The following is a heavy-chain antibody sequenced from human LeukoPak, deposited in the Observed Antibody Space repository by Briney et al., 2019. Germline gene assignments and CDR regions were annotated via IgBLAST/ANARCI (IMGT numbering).Heavy chain of an antibody. Sequence: GGSLRLSCAASGFTFSSYSMNWVRQAPGKGLEWVSSISGSSSYIYYADSMKGRFTISRDNAKNSLYLQMNNLRAEDTAVYYCARDPEAYDFWSGYSRGNAFDIWGQGTMVTVSS. CDR2: ISGSSSYI. V-gene: IGHV3-21*01. J-gene: IGHJ3*02. CDR3: ARDPEAYDFWSGYSRGNAFDI. CDR1: GFTFSSYS. D-gene: IGHD3-3*01.